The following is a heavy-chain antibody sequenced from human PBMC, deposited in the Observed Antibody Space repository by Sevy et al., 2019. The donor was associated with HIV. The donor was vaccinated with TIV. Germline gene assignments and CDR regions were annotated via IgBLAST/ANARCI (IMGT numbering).Heavy chain of an antibody. CDR2: ISDSGAST. Sequence: GSLRLSCAASGFTFGSYAMSWVRQAPGKGLEWVSAISDSGASTYYTASVKGRLTISRDNSKNTLFLQMNSLRAEDTATYYCQIRDSAAAGSYWGQGTLVTVSS. CDR1: GFTFGSYA. CDR3: QIRDSAAAGSY. D-gene: IGHD6-13*01. V-gene: IGHV3-23*01. J-gene: IGHJ4*02.